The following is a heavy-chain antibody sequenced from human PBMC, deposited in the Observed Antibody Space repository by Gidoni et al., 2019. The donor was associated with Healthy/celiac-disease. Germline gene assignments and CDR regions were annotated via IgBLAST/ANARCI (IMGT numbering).Heavy chain of an antibody. CDR1: GFTLSSYS. Sequence: EVQLVESGGGLVQPGGSLRLSCAASGFTLSSYSMNWVRQAPGKGLEWVSYISSSSSPIDYADSVKGRFTISRDNAKNSLYLQMNSLRDEDTAVYYCARDAGPPYYDILTGDVSDYYGMDVWGQGTTVTVSS. D-gene: IGHD3-9*01. J-gene: IGHJ6*02. CDR2: ISSSSSPI. V-gene: IGHV3-48*02. CDR3: ARDAGPPYYDILTGDVSDYYGMDV.